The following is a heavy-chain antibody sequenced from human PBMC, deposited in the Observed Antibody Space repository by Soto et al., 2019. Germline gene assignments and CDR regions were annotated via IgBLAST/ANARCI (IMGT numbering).Heavy chain of an antibody. CDR2: IIPIFGTA. D-gene: IGHD3-9*01. CDR3: AREPYYDILTGYQRLYYYYGMDV. Sequence: GGGIGSSARRWVQQANGQGLEWMGGIIPIFGTANYAQKFQGRVTITADESTSTAYMELSSLRSEDAAVYYCAREPYYDILTGYQRLYYYYGMDVWGQGTTVTVSS. V-gene: IGHV1-69*01. J-gene: IGHJ6*02. CDR1: GGGIGSSA.